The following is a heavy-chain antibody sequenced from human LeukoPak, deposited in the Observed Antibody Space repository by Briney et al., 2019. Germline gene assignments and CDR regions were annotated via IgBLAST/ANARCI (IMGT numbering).Heavy chain of an antibody. D-gene: IGHD3-16*02. CDR1: GFTVSSKY. Sequence: PGGSLRLSCAASGFTVSSKYMSWVRQAPGKGLEWVALTYTDGSAHYADSVKGRFTISRDNSKNTLFLQLNSLSAEDSALYYCASGFTYRHSALWAFDIWGRGTMVTVSS. V-gene: IGHV3-53*01. CDR2: TYTDGSA. CDR3: ASGFTYRHSALWAFDI. J-gene: IGHJ3*02.